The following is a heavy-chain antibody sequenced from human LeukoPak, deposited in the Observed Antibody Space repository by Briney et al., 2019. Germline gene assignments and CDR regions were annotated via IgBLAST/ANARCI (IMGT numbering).Heavy chain of an antibody. CDR2: IDPNGGGT. CDR1: GYTFTGYY. J-gene: IGHJ4*02. Sequence: SVKVSCKASGYTFTGYYMHWVRQAPGQGLEWMGWIDPNGGGTHYALTFQGRVTMTRDTSISTVYMELSSLRSDDTAVYFCARVSGRSGPSDYWGLGTLVTVSS. V-gene: IGHV1-2*02. CDR3: ARVSGRSGPSDY.